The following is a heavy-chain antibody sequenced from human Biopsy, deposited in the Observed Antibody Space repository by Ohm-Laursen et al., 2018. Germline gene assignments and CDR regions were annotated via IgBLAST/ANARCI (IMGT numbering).Heavy chain of an antibody. CDR1: GVSITAYY. D-gene: IGHD2-15*01. V-gene: IGHV4-4*09. Sequence: SETLSLTCIVSGVSITAYYWSWIRQPPGKGLECIGNIHHSGSTNYNPSLKSRLTISVGTSTNQFSLKLSSVTAADTAVYYCARMDCSGGSCHYYSYGMDVWGQGTTVTVSS. CDR3: ARMDCSGGSCHYYSYGMDV. J-gene: IGHJ6*02. CDR2: IHHSGST.